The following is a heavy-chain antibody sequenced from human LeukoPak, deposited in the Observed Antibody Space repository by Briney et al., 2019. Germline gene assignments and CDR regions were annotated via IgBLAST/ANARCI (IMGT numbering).Heavy chain of an antibody. CDR3: AHMRLLGYCSSTSCSPWNY. CDR1: GFSLSTSGVG. J-gene: IGHJ4*02. CDR2: IYWNDDK. D-gene: IGHD2-2*01. Sequence: SGPTLVKPTQTLTLTCTFSGFSLSTSGVGVGWIGQPPGKALEWLALIYWNDDKRYSPSLKSRLTITKDTSKNQVVLTMTNMDPVDTATYYCAHMRLLGYCSSTSCSPWNYWGQGTLVTVSS. V-gene: IGHV2-5*01.